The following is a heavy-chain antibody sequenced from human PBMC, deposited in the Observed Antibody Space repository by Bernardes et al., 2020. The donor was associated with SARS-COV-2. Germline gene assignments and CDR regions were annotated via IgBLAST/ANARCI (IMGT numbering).Heavy chain of an antibody. CDR2: IYPGDSDT. CDR3: ARGYWYFDI. J-gene: IGHJ2*01. CDR1: GYSFSNQW. V-gene: IGHV5-51*01. Sequence: GESLKISCKGSGYSFSNQWIGWVRQMPGKGLEWMGIIYPGDSDTRYSPSFQGQVTISADKAINTAYLQWSSLKASDTAMYYCARGYWYFDIWGRGTLITISS.